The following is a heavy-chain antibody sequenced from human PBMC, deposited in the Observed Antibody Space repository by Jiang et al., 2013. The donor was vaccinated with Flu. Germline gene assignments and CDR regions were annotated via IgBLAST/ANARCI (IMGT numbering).Heavy chain of an antibody. D-gene: IGHD2-15*01. CDR3: SRFHVATSRSFLDS. CDR2: ISSRSDYI. Sequence: QLVESGGGLVKPGGSLRLSCTASGFTFSTYSMNWVRQAPGKGLEWVSAISSRSDYIFYADSMKGRFTVSRDNAKNSLFLQMNSLRAEDTAVYYCSRFHVATSRSFLDSWGQGTLVTVSS. J-gene: IGHJ4*02. CDR1: GFTFSTYS. V-gene: IGHV3-21*01.